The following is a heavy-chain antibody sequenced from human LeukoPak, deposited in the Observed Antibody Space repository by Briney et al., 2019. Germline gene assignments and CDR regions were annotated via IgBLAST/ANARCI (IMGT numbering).Heavy chain of an antibody. CDR2: IIPILGIA. CDR1: GGTFSSYA. D-gene: IGHD3-16*01. CDR3: ARLRLGELFVDY. V-gene: IGHV1-69*04. J-gene: IGHJ4*02. Sequence: ASVKVSCKASGGTFSSYAISWVRQAPGQGLEWMGRIIPILGIANYAQKFQGRATITADKSTSTAYMELSSLRSEDTAVYYCARLRLGELFVDYWGQGTLVTVSS.